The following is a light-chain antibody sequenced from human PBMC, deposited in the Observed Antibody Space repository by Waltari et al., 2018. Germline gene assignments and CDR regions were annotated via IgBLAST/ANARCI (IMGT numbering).Light chain of an antibody. J-gene: IGKJ1*01. CDR2: EVS. Sequence: DVVMTQSPLSLPITPGQSASISCRSSQSLVHSNGNTYLSWYQQKPGQPPRRLIYEVSNQDSGVPDRFSGSGAGTDFTLTISRVETEDVGIYYCRQGTHLPTFGQGTKVEI. CDR1: QSLVHSNGNTY. V-gene: IGKV2-30*02. CDR3: RQGTHLPT.